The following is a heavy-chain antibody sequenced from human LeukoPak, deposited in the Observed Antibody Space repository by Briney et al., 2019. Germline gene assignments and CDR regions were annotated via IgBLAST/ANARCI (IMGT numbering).Heavy chain of an antibody. Sequence: ASVKVSCKASGYTFTDYYIHWVRQAPGQGLEWVGWINPNSGGTNYAPKFQGRVTVTRITSIRTAYMELNSLTSDDTAVYYCARGPNKSDGGNSGSAWFDPWGQGTLVTVSS. J-gene: IGHJ5*02. CDR3: ARGPNKSDGGNSGSAWFDP. V-gene: IGHV1-2*02. CDR2: INPNSGGT. CDR1: GYTFTDYY. D-gene: IGHD4-23*01.